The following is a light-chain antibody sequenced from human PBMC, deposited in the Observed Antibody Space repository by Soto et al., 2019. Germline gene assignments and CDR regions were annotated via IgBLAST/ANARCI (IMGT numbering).Light chain of an antibody. Sequence: DIQMTQSPSTLSASVGDRVTITCRASQSVSTWLAWYQQKPGKAPYLLIYKASSLEGGVPSRFSGSGSGTEFNITISSLQPDDFATYYCQQHIADPLTFGGGTTVEIK. CDR2: KAS. CDR3: QQHIADPLT. CDR1: QSVSTW. J-gene: IGKJ4*01. V-gene: IGKV1-5*03.